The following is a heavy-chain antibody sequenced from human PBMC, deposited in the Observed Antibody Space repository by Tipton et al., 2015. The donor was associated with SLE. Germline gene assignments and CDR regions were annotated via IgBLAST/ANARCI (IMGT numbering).Heavy chain of an antibody. CDR1: GGSISSGYYF. J-gene: IGHJ3*02. V-gene: IGHV4-61*02. CDR2: IFSSGGT. CDR3: AREAVDKDGALDI. Sequence: TLSLTCTVSGGSISSGYYFWSWVRQPAGRGLEWFGRIFSSGGTNYNPSLKSRVTISLDTSKNQVSLRLTSLTAADTAVYYCAREAVDKDGALDIWGQGTTVIVSS. D-gene: IGHD5-24*01.